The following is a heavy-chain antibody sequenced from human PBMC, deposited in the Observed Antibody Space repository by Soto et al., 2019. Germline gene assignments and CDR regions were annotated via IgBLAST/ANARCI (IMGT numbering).Heavy chain of an antibody. D-gene: IGHD6-6*01. V-gene: IGHV3-23*01. CDR3: ARRAFGSSRSFDI. CDR1: GFAFSSHP. CDR2: ISDGGDLT. Sequence: GGSLRLSCTGSGFAFSSHPMSWARQAPERGLEWVSGISDGGDLTYNADSVRGRFTISRDNSKNTLFLQMNSLRVEDTAVYYCARRAFGSSRSFDIWGQGTMVTVSS. J-gene: IGHJ3*02.